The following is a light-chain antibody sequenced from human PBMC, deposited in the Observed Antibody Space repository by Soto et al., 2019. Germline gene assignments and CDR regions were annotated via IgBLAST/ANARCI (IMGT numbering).Light chain of an antibody. V-gene: IGLV3-1*01. CDR1: KLGDKF. J-gene: IGLJ2*01. CDR2: QDT. CDR3: QAWDSTTVV. Sequence: SYELTQPPSVSVSPGQTASFTCSGDKLGDKFTCWYQQRPGQSPVLVIYQDTKRPSGIPERFSGSNSGNTATLTISETQTMDEADYYCQAWDSTTVVFGGGTKLTVL.